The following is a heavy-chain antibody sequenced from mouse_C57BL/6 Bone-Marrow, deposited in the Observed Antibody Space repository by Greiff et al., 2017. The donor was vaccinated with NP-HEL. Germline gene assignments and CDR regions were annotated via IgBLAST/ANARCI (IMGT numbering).Heavy chain of an antibody. J-gene: IGHJ1*03. D-gene: IGHD2-14*01. V-gene: IGHV5-12*01. CDR3: ARHRPFAYYRDWYFDV. CDR2: ISNGGGST. Sequence: EVKVVESGGGLVQPGGSLKLSCAASGFTFSDYYMYWVRQTPEKRLEWVAYISNGGGSTYYPDTVKGRFTISRDNAKNTLYLQLSRLKSEDTAMYYCARHRPFAYYRDWYFDVWGTGTTVTVSS. CDR1: GFTFSDYY.